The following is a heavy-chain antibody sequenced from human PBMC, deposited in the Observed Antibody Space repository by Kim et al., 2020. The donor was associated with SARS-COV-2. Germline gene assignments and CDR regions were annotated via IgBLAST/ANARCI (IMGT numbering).Heavy chain of an antibody. CDR3: ARDPVAGSYWYFDL. V-gene: IGHV4-59*01. CDR2: IYYSGST. CDR1: GGSISSYY. J-gene: IGHJ2*01. D-gene: IGHD6-19*01. Sequence: SEILSLTCTVSGGSISSYYWSWIRQPPGKGLEWIGYIYYSGSTNYNPSLKSRVTISVDTSKNQFSLKLSSVTAADTAVYYCARDPVAGSYWYFDLWGRGT.